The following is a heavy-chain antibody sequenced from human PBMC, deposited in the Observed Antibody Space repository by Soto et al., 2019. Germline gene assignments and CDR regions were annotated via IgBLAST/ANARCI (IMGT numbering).Heavy chain of an antibody. CDR3: ARDSWHINEYYFDY. Sequence: PGGSLRLSCAASGFTFSSYWMSWVRQAPGKGLEWVANIKQDGSEKYYVDSVKGRFTISRDNAKNSLYLQMNSLRAEDTAVYYCARDSWHINEYYFDYWGQGTLVTFLL. J-gene: IGHJ4*02. CDR1: GFTFSSYW. CDR2: IKQDGSEK. V-gene: IGHV3-7*01.